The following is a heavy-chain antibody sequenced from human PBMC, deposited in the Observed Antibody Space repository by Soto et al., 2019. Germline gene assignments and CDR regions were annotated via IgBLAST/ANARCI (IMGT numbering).Heavy chain of an antibody. CDR3: AREADILNWFDP. CDR2: IYYSGST. Sequence: SETLSLTCTVSGGSISSWYWSWIRQPPGKGLEWIGYIYYSGSTNYNPSLKSRFTISVDTSKNQFSLKLSSVTAADTAVYYCAREADILNWFDPWGQGTLVTVSS. CDR1: GGSISSWY. V-gene: IGHV4-59*12. D-gene: IGHD3-9*01. J-gene: IGHJ5*02.